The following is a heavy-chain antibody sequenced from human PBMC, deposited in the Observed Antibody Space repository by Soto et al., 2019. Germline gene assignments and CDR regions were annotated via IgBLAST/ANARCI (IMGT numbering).Heavy chain of an antibody. Sequence: ASVKVSCKASGYTFTSYGISWVRQAPGQGLEWMGWISAYNGNTNYAQKLQGRVTMTTDTSTSTAYMELRSLRSDDTAVYYCARDTPFSSTFYDRGGYCGDYYYYGMDVWRQGTTVTVSS. D-gene: IGHD3-22*01. CDR2: ISAYNGNT. J-gene: IGHJ6*02. V-gene: IGHV1-18*01. CDR1: GYTFTSYG. CDR3: ARDTPFSSTFYDRGGYCGDYYYYGMDV.